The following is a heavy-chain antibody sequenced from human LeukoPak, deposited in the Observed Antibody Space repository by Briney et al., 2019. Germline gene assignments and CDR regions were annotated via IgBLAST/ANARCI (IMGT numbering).Heavy chain of an antibody. CDR3: ARDAYDDASES. CDR2: ISWNSGSI. J-gene: IGHJ5*02. D-gene: IGHD3-3*01. Sequence: GGSLRLSCAAPRFTFDDYAMHWVRQAPGKGLEWVSGISWNSGSIGYADSVKGRFTISRDNAKNSLYLQMNGLRADDTAIYYCARDAYDDASESWGQGTLVTVSS. V-gene: IGHV3-9*01. CDR1: RFTFDDYA.